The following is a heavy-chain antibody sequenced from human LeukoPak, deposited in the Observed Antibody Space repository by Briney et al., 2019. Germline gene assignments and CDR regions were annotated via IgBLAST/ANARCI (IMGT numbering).Heavy chain of an antibody. CDR3: ARGYPGYFDY. V-gene: IGHV1-2*04. J-gene: IGHJ4*02. CDR1: GYTLTDYS. CDR2: INPNSGGT. Sequence: GASVKVSCKASGYTLTDYSMHWVRQAPGQGLEWLGWINPNSGGTNYAQKFQGWVTMTRDTSINTAYMELSRLRSDDTAVYYCARGYPGYFDYWGQGTLVTVSS. D-gene: IGHD3-16*02.